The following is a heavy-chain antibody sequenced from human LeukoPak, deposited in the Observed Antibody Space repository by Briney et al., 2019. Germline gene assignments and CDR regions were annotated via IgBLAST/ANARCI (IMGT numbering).Heavy chain of an antibody. D-gene: IGHD1-26*01. Sequence: GGSLRLSCAASGFTFSNYAMTWVRQAPGKGLKWVSAIGGDGGSTDYADSVKGRFTISRDNSKNTLYLQMNSLRAGDTALYYCAKRVGGTPDYWGLGTLVTVSS. CDR2: IGGDGGST. CDR3: AKRVGGTPDY. J-gene: IGHJ4*02. CDR1: GFTFSNYA. V-gene: IGHV3-23*01.